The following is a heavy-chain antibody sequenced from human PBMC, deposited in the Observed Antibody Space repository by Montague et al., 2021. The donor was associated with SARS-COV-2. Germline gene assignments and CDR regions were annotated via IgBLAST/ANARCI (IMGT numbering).Heavy chain of an antibody. CDR2: IFVGAST. Sequence: SETLSLTCDVSGGSISGYYWSWVRQAAGKRLEWIGRIFVGASTDYNPSLMSRFSLSGDKSKNQFSLKVTSVTAADTAIYYCARGMAPEGRWFDSWGHGMLVTVSS. CDR3: ARGMAPEGRWFDS. CDR1: GGSISGYY. J-gene: IGHJ5*01. D-gene: IGHD2-2*01. V-gene: IGHV4-4*07.